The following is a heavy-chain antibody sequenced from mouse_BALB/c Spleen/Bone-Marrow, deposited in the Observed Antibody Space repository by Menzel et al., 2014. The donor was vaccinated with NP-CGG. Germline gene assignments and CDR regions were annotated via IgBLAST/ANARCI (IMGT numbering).Heavy chain of an antibody. V-gene: IGHV3-2*02. CDR2: ISYSGHT. CDR3: ARGGYDDAMDY. J-gene: IGHJ4*01. Sequence: EVKLMESGPGLVKPSQSLSLTCIVTGYSITSDYAWNWIRQFPGHKLEWMGYISYSGHTTYNPSLKSRISISRDTSKNQFFLQLNSVTTEDTATYYCARGGYDDAMDYWGQGTSVTVSS. D-gene: IGHD2-12*01. CDR1: GYSITSDYA.